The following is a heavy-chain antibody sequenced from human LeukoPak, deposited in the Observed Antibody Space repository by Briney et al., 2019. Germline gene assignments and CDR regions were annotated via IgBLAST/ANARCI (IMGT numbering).Heavy chain of an antibody. V-gene: IGHV4-34*01. D-gene: IGHD1-26*01. CDR1: GGSFSGYY. Sequence: PSETLSLTCAVYGGSFSGYYWSWIRQPPGKGLEWIGSIYYSGSTYYNPSLKSRVTISVDTSKNQFSLKLSSATAADTAVYYCATRTGIVGATSHWGQGTLVTVSS. CDR2: IYYSGST. CDR3: ATRTGIVGATSH. J-gene: IGHJ4*02.